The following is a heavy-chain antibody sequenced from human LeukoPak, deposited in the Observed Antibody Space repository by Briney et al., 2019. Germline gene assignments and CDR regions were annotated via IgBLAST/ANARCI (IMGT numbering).Heavy chain of an antibody. Sequence: PGRSLRLSCVASGFTFSSYGMHWVRQAPGKGLEWVAVIWYDGSNKYYADSVKGRFTISRDKSKNTLYLQMNSLRAEDTAVYYCAKNDNYDSSGFDYWGQGTLVTASS. D-gene: IGHD3-22*01. J-gene: IGHJ4*02. CDR2: IWYDGSNK. CDR3: AKNDNYDSSGFDY. CDR1: GFTFSSYG. V-gene: IGHV3-33*03.